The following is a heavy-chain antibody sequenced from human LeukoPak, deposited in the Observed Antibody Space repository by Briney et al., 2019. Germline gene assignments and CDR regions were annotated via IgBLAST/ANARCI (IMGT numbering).Heavy chain of an antibody. CDR2: INPSGGST. CDR3: ARATIAARRPYYYYMGV. D-gene: IGHD6-6*01. CDR1: GYTFTSYY. J-gene: IGHJ6*03. Sequence: ASVKVSCKASGYTFTSYYMHWVRQAPGQGLEWMGIINPSGGSTSYAQKFQGRVTMTRDMSTSTVYMELSSLRSEDTAVYYCARATIAARRPYYYYMGVWGKGTTVTVSS. V-gene: IGHV1-46*01.